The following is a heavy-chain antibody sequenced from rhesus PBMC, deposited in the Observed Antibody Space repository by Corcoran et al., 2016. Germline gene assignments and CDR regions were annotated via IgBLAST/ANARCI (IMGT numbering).Heavy chain of an antibody. CDR1: GGHISDDYY. V-gene: IGHV4-106*01. D-gene: IGHD1-1-1*01. J-gene: IGHJ6*01. CDR2: IYGSGGCT. CDR3: ARYSWNYYGLDS. Sequence: QVQLQESGPGLVKPSETLSLTCAVSGGHISDDYYWSWILKPQGKGLEWIGYIYGSGGCTNYNPSLKNRVTISIDTSKNQFSLKLSSVTAADTAVYYCARYSWNYYGLDSWGQGVVVTVSS.